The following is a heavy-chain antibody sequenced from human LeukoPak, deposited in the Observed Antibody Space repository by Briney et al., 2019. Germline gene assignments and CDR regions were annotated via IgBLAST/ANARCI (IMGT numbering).Heavy chain of an antibody. CDR1: GFSLSTSGMR. CDR3: ARIDSYCSGGSCGYFQH. V-gene: IGHV2-70*04. D-gene: IGHD2-15*01. Sequence: GSGPTLVNPTQTLTLTCTFSGFSLSTSGMRVSWIRQPPGKALEWLARIDWDDDKYYSTSLKTRLTISKDTSKNQVVLTMTNMDPVDTATYYCARIDSYCSGGSCGYFQHWGQGTLVTVSS. J-gene: IGHJ1*01. CDR2: IDWDDDK.